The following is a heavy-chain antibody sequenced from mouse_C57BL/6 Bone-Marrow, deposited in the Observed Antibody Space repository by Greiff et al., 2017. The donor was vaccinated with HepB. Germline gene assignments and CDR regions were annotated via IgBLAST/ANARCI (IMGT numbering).Heavy chain of an antibody. D-gene: IGHD1-1*01. Sequence: VQLQQSGAELVRPGASVKLSCKASGYTFTDYYINWVKQRPGQGLEWIARIYPGSGNTYYNEKFKGKATLTAEKSSSTAYMQLSSLTSEDSAVYFCARDPIYYGSSGNFFDYWGQGTTLTVSS. CDR3: ARDPIYYGSSGNFFDY. CDR2: IYPGSGNT. V-gene: IGHV1-76*01. J-gene: IGHJ2*01. CDR1: GYTFTDYY.